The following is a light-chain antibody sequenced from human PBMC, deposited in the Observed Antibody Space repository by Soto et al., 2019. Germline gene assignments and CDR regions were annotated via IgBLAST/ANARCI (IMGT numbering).Light chain of an antibody. CDR2: STN. Sequence: QTVVPKGHSFQVSLGGQVPLTCGLGSGPVSTSYYPSWYQQTPGQAPRTLIYSTNTRSSGVPDRFSGSILGNKAALTITGAQADDESDYYCVLYMGSGSWVFGGGTKLTVL. J-gene: IGLJ3*02. CDR3: VLYMGSGSWV. V-gene: IGLV8-61*01. CDR1: SGPVSTSYY.